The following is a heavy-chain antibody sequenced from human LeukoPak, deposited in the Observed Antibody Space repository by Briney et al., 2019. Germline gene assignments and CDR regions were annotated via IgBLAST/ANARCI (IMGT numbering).Heavy chain of an antibody. CDR1: GFTFSSYS. D-gene: IGHD2-15*01. CDR2: ISSSSSYI. V-gene: IGHV3-21*01. Sequence: PGGSLRLSCVASGFTFSSYSMNWVRQAPGKGLEWVSSISSSSSYIYYADSVKGRFTISRDNAKNSLYLQMNSLRAEDTAVYYCARDREDIVVVVAADENYFDYWGQGTLVTVSS. J-gene: IGHJ4*02. CDR3: ARDREDIVVVVAADENYFDY.